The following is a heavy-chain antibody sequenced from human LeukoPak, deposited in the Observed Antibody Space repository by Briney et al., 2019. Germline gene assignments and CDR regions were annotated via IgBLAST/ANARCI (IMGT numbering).Heavy chain of an antibody. J-gene: IGHJ4*02. CDR1: GYTFTGYY. V-gene: IGHV1-2*02. CDR2: INPNSGGT. Sequence: ASVKVSCKASGYTFTGYYMHWVRQAPGQGLEWMGWINPNSGGTNYAQKFQGRVTMTRDTSINTAYMELSRLRSDDTAVYYCASFPKGSGSYYSFDYWGQGTLVTVSS. CDR3: ASFPKGSGSYYSFDY. D-gene: IGHD1-26*01.